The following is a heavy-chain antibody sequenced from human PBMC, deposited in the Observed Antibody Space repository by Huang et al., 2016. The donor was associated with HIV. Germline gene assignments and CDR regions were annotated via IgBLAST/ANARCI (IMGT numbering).Heavy chain of an antibody. CDR3: TRDGVAPDEEFDY. J-gene: IGHJ4*02. Sequence: QVQLVQSGAEVKKPGASVKVACKPSGYAFADYFLKWVRQAPGQGLEWMAWVNPNNGATNYDQKFLGRLTVTGDTSMRTAYMELSGLTSDDTAKYYCTRDGVAPDEEFDYWGQGTVIIVSS. V-gene: IGHV1-2*02. CDR1: GYAFADYF. D-gene: IGHD5-12*01. CDR2: VNPNNGAT.